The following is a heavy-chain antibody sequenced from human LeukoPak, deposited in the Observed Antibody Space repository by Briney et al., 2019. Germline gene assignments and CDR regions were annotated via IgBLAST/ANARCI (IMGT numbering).Heavy chain of an antibody. D-gene: IGHD3-22*01. J-gene: IGHJ3*02. CDR3: ASRITMIVVVADAFDI. Sequence: KPSETLSLTCAVSGYSISSGYCWGWIRQPPGKGLEWIGSIYHSGSTYYNPSLKSRVTISVDTSKNQFSLKLSSVTAADTAVYYCASRITMIVVVADAFDIWGQGTMVTVSS. CDR2: IYHSGST. V-gene: IGHV4-38-2*01. CDR1: GYSISSGYC.